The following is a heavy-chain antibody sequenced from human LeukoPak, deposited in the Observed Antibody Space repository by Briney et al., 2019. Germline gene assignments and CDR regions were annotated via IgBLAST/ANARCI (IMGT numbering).Heavy chain of an antibody. V-gene: IGHV3-20*04. Sequence: GGSLRLSCAASGFTFDDYGMSWVRQAPGKGLEWVSGINWNGGSTRYADSVKGQFTISRDNSKNTLYLQMNSLRAEDTAVYYCARDGVAGVYYYYYYYMDVWGKGTTVTVSS. D-gene: IGHD6-19*01. CDR1: GFTFDDYG. J-gene: IGHJ6*03. CDR3: ARDGVAGVYYYYYYYMDV. CDR2: INWNGGST.